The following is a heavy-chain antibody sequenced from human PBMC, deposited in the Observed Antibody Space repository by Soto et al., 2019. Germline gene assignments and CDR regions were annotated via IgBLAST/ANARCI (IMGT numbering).Heavy chain of an antibody. J-gene: IGHJ3*02. CDR2: INPNSGGT. CDR3: ARVDTYYYDSSGGYAFDI. Sequence: ASVKVSCKASGYTFTGYYMHWLRQAPGQGLEWMGWINPNSGGTNYAQKFQGRVTMTRDTSISTAYMELSRLRSDDTAVYYCARVDTYYYDSSGGYAFDIWGQGTMVTVSS. D-gene: IGHD3-22*01. V-gene: IGHV1-2*02. CDR1: GYTFTGYY.